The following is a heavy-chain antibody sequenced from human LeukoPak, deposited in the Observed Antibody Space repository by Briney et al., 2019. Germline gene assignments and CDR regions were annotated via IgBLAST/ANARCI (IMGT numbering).Heavy chain of an antibody. J-gene: IGHJ4*02. D-gene: IGHD2-15*01. CDR3: AKRYCSGGSCYPLDY. CDR1: GFSFTSYA. V-gene: IGHV3-23*01. Sequence: GGSLRLSCAASGFSFTSYAMSWVRQAPGKGLEWVSAISGSGGSTYYADSVKGRFTISRDNSKNTLYLQMDSLRAEDTAVYYCAKRYCSGGSCYPLDYWGQGTLVTVSS. CDR2: ISGSGGST.